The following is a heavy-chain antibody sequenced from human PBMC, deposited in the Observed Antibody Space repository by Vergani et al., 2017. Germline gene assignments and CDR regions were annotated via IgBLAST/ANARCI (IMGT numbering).Heavy chain of an antibody. Sequence: QVQLVESGGGVVQPGRSLRLSCAASGFTFSSYGMPWVRQAPGKGLEWVAVISYDGSNKYYADSVKGRFTISRDNSKNTLYLQMNSLRAEDTAVYDCAKDAFLYYYGSGKDYYYGMDVWGQGTTVTVS. CDR1: GFTFSSYG. D-gene: IGHD3-10*01. V-gene: IGHV3-30*18. CDR3: AKDAFLYYYGSGKDYYYGMDV. J-gene: IGHJ6*02. CDR2: ISYDGSNK.